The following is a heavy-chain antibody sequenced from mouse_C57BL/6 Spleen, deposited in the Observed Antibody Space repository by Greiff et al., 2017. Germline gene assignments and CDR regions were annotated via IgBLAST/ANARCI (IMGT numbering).Heavy chain of an antibody. CDR2: INYDGSST. J-gene: IGHJ3*01. V-gene: IGHV5-16*01. D-gene: IGHD2-10*02. Sequence: EVQLQESEGGLVQPGSSMKLSCTASGFTFSDYYMAWVRQVPEKGLEWVANINYDGSSTYYLDSLKSRFIISRDNAKNILYLQMSSLKSEDTATYYCARGRGYGNPAWFAYWGQGTLVTVSA. CDR1: GFTFSDYY. CDR3: ARGRGYGNPAWFAY.